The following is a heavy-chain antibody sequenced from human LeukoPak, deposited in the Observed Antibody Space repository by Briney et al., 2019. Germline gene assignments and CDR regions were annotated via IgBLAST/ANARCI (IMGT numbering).Heavy chain of an antibody. CDR3: ARDSETIVGATTFCDY. CDR1: GFTFSSYG. D-gene: IGHD1-26*01. CDR2: IWYDGSNK. Sequence: PGRSLRLSCAASGFTFSSYGMHWVRQAPGKGLEWVAVIWYDGSNKYYADSVKGRFTISRDNSKNTLYLQMNSLRAEDTAVYYCARDSETIVGATTFCDYWGQGTLVTVSS. V-gene: IGHV3-33*01. J-gene: IGHJ4*02.